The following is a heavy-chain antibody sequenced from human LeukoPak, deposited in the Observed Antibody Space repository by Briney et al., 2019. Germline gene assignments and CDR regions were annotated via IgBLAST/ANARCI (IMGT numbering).Heavy chain of an antibody. CDR2: ISTSGST. CDR1: GGPISSYY. V-gene: IGHV4-4*07. CDR3: ARDLWQLGILDY. J-gene: IGHJ4*02. D-gene: IGHD6-6*01. Sequence: SETLSLTCTVSGGPISSYYWSWIRQPAGKGLGSIGHISTSGSTNYNPSLKSRVTMSVDTSKNQFSLKLSSVTAADTAVYYCARDLWQLGILDYWGQGTLVTVSS.